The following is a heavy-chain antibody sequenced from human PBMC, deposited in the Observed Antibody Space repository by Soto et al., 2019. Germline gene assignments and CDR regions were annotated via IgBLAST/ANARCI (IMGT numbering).Heavy chain of an antibody. Sequence: GASVKVSCKASGGAFSSYAISWVRQAPGQGLEWLGGIIPIFGTANYAQKFQGRVTITADESTSTAYMELSSLRSEDTAVYYCARREELDKYYDSSGYYYPFDYWGQGTLVTVSS. J-gene: IGHJ4*02. D-gene: IGHD3-22*01. CDR2: IIPIFGTA. CDR3: ARREELDKYYDSSGYYYPFDY. CDR1: GGAFSSYA. V-gene: IGHV1-69*13.